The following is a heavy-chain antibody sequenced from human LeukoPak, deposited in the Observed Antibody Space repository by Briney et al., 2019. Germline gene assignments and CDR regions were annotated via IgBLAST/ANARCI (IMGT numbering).Heavy chain of an antibody. D-gene: IGHD3-9*01. CDR2: IWYDGSNK. CDR1: GFTFSSYA. Sequence: GGSLRLSCAASGFTFSSYAMSWVRQAPGKGLEWVAVIWYDGSNKYYADSVKGRFTISRDNSKNTLYLQMNSLRAEDTAVYYCARDPSDYDILTGCPYYYYGMDVWGQGTTVTVSS. J-gene: IGHJ6*02. V-gene: IGHV3-33*08. CDR3: ARDPSDYDILTGCPYYYYGMDV.